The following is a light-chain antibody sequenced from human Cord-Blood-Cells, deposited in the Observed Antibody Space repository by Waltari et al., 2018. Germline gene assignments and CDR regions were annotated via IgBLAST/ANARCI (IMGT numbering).Light chain of an antibody. J-gene: IGKJ1*01. CDR1: QSVSSN. V-gene: IGKV3-15*01. CDR2: GAS. Sequence: EIVMTQSPATLSVSPGERATLSCRASQSVSSNLAWYQQKPGQAPRLLIDGASTRATGIPARFSGSWSGTEFTLTISSLQSEDFAVYYCQQYNNWPPWTFGQGTKVEIK. CDR3: QQYNNWPPWT.